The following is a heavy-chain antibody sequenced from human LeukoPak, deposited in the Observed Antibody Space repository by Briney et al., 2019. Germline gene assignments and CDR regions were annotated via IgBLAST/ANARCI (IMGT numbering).Heavy chain of an antibody. CDR3: ARRAIVVVPADGNPGPPDAFDI. Sequence: SETLSLTCTVSGGSISSYYWSWIRQPAGKGLEWIGSIYYSGSTYYNPSLKSRVTISVDTSKNQFSLKLSSVTAADTAVYYCARRAIVVVPADGNPGPPDAFDIWGQGTMVTVSS. CDR2: IYYSGST. CDR1: GGSISSYY. J-gene: IGHJ3*02. V-gene: IGHV4-59*05. D-gene: IGHD2-2*01.